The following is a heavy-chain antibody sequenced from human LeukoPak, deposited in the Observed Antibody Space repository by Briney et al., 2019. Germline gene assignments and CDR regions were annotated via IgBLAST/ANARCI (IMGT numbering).Heavy chain of an antibody. CDR1: GGSISSGGYY. V-gene: IGHV4-31*03. Sequence: SQTLSLTCTVSGGSISSGGYYWSWIRQHPGNGLEWIGYIYYSGSTYYNPSLKSRVTISVDTSKNQFSLKLSSVTAADTAVYYCARGLWDSTGFDYWGQGTLVTVSS. CDR3: ARGLWDSTGFDY. D-gene: IGHD2/OR15-2a*01. CDR2: IYYSGST. J-gene: IGHJ4*02.